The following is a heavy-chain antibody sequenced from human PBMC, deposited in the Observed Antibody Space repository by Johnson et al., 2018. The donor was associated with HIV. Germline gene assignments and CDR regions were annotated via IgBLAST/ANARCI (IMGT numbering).Heavy chain of an antibody. CDR3: ARDDLGNPFSSYDAFDI. V-gene: IGHV3-30*04. CDR2: ISYDGSNK. CDR1: GFTFNNYP. Sequence: QVQLVESGGGLIQPGGSLRLSCAVSGFTFNNYPMHWVRQAPGKGLEWVAVISYDGSNKYYADSVKGRFTISRDNSKNTLYLQMNSLRAEDTAVYYCARDDLGNPFSSYDAFDIWGQVTMVTVSS. J-gene: IGHJ3*02. D-gene: IGHD6-13*01.